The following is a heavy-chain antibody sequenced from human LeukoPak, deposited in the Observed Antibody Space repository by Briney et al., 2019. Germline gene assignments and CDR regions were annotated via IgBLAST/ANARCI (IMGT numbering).Heavy chain of an antibody. CDR3: ARGVELTGYSDY. J-gene: IGHJ4*02. V-gene: IGHV3-11*04. D-gene: IGHD3-9*01. Sequence: GGSLRLSCAASGFIFSDYYMSWIRQAPGKGLEWVSYISSSGRTIHYADSVKGRFTISRDNAKNSLYLQMNSLRAEDTAVYYCARGVELTGYSDYWGRGTLVTVSS. CDR2: ISSSGRTI. CDR1: GFIFSDYY.